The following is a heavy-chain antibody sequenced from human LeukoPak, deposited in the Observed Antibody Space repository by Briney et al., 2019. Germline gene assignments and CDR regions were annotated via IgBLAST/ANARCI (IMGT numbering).Heavy chain of an antibody. CDR2: IYYSGST. J-gene: IGHJ4*02. V-gene: IGHV4-39*01. CDR3: ARAAYCGGVCYLFYY. CDR1: SDTINTNNNY. Sequence: SETLSLPCTVSSDTINTNNNYWGWIRQPPGKGLEWIGSIYYSGSTYYNSSLKSRVTISVDTSKNQFSLKLSSLTAADTAVYYCARAAYCGGVCYLFYYWRQGTLVTVFS. D-gene: IGHD2-21*01.